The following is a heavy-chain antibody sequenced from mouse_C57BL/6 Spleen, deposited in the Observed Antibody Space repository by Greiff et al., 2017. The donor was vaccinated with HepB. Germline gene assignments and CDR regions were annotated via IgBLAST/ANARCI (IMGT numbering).Heavy chain of an antibody. CDR1: GYTFTSYW. D-gene: IGHD2-5*01. CDR3: ARERGYSNYFDY. CDR2: IHPNSGST. V-gene: IGHV1-64*01. Sequence: VQLQQPGAELVKPGASVKLSCKASGYTFTSYWMHWVKQRPGQGLEWIGMIHPNSGSTNYNEKFKSKATLTVDKSSSTAYMQLSSLTSEDSAVYYCARERGYSNYFDYWGQGTTLTVSS. J-gene: IGHJ2*01.